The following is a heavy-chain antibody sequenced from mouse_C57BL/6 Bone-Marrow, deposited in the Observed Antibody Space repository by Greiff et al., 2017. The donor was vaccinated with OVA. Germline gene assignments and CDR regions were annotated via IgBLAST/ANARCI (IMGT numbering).Heavy chain of an antibody. CDR2: IYPGDGDT. CDR3: ARGYYGSSYDWVAY. J-gene: IGHJ3*01. CDR1: GYAFSSSW. Sequence: QVQLQQSGPELVKPGASVKISCKASGYAFSSSWMNWVKQRPGKGLEWIGRIYPGDGDTNYNGKFKGKATLTADKSSSTAYMQLSSLTSEDSAVYFCARGYYGSSYDWVAYWGQGTLVTVSA. D-gene: IGHD1-1*01. V-gene: IGHV1-82*01.